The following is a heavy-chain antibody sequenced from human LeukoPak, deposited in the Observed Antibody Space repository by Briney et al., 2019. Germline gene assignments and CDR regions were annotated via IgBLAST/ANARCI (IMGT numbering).Heavy chain of an antibody. Sequence: SVKVSCKASGGTFSSYAISWVRQAPGQGLEWMGGIIPIFGTANYAQKFQGRATITADESTSTAYMELSSLRSEDTAVYYCVSSRSFYYYDSSGYPFDYWGQGTLVTVSS. D-gene: IGHD3-22*01. CDR2: IIPIFGTA. CDR3: VSSRSFYYYDSSGYPFDY. J-gene: IGHJ4*02. CDR1: GGTFSSYA. V-gene: IGHV1-69*13.